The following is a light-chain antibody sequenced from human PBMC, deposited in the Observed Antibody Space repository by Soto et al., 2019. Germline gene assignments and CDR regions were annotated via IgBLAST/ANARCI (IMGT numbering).Light chain of an antibody. CDR1: HSVSYW. CDR3: QQYGFS. V-gene: IGKV1-5*01. CDR2: DAS. J-gene: IGKJ3*01. Sequence: DIQMTQSPSTLSASVGDRITITCRASHSVSYWLAWYQQKPGMAPKLLIPDASSLESGVPSRFRGSGSGKEFTLTISSLQPDDFATYYCQQYGFSFGPGTKVEI.